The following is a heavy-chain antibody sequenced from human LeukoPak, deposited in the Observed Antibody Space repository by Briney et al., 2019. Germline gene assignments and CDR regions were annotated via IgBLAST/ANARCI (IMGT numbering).Heavy chain of an antibody. J-gene: IGHJ4*02. V-gene: IGHV3-48*01. Sequence: GGSLTLSCAASGFTFSSYSMNWVRQAPGKGLEWVSYISSSSSTIYYADSVKGRFTISRDNSKNTLYLQMNRLRAEETAVYYCAKEAITGTTKDYWGQGTLVTVSS. CDR3: AKEAITGTTKDY. CDR1: GFTFSSYS. CDR2: ISSSSSTI. D-gene: IGHD1-20*01.